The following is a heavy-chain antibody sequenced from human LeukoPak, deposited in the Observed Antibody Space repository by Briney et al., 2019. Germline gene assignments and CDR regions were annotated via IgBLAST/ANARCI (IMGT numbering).Heavy chain of an antibody. D-gene: IGHD3-22*01. V-gene: IGHV3-15*01. J-gene: IGHJ4*02. CDR2: IKSKTDGGTT. Sequence: GGSLRLSCAASGFTFSNAWMSWVRQAPGKGLEWVGRIKSKTDGGTTDYAAPVKGRFTISRDDSKNTLYLQMNSLKTEDTAVYYCPTAPFFYYDSGVSPPNWGQGPLVAVSS. CDR1: GFTFSNAW. CDR3: PTAPFFYYDSGVSPPN.